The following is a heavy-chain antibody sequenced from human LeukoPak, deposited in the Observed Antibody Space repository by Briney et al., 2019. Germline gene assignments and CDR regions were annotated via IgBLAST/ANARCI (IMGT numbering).Heavy chain of an antibody. V-gene: IGHV3-74*03. CDR3: TRSGYSNGYDF. J-gene: IGHJ4*02. D-gene: IGHD6-19*01. CDR1: GFTFSGHW. Sequence: PGGSLRLSCAASGFTFSGHWMHWVRQVPGKGLVAVSRITPDGGSTAYADSVKGRFTISRDNDKNTLYLEMNSLTAEDTALYYCTRSGYSNGYDFWGQGTLVTVSS. CDR2: ITPDGGST.